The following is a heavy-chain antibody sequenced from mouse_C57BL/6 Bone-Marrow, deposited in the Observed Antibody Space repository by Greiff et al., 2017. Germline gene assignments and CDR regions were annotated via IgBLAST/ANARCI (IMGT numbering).Heavy chain of an antibody. V-gene: IGHV1-82*01. Sequence: QVQLKQSGPELVKPGASVKISCKASGYAFSSSWMNWVKQRPGKGLEWIGRIYPGDGDTNYNGKFKGKATLTADKASSTAYMQLSSLTSEDSAVYFCARSQFITTVVATNYYAMDYWGQGTSVTVSS. D-gene: IGHD1-1*01. CDR3: ARSQFITTVVATNYYAMDY. CDR1: GYAFSSSW. J-gene: IGHJ4*01. CDR2: IYPGDGDT.